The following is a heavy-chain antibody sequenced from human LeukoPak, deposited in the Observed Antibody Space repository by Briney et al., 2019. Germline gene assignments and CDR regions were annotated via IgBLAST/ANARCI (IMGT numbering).Heavy chain of an antibody. V-gene: IGHV4-39*01. CDR1: GGSISSGSYY. Sequence: SETLSLTCTVSGGSISSGSYYWGWVRQPPGKGLEWTGHIHYSGRTYYNPSLKSRVTISVDTSKNQFSLELSSVTAADTAVYYCASIHNYYDSSGYYSIYMDVWGKGTTVTVSS. J-gene: IGHJ6*03. D-gene: IGHD3-22*01. CDR3: ASIHNYYDSSGYYSIYMDV. CDR2: IHYSGRT.